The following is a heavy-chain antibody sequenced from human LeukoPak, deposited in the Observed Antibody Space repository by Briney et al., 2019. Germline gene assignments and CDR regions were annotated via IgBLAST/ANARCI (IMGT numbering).Heavy chain of an antibody. D-gene: IGHD3-22*01. V-gene: IGHV4-31*03. CDR2: IYYTGST. Sequence: SQTLSLTCTVSGDSISSGGYFWSWIRQHPGKGLEWIGYIYYTGSTYYNPSLKSRVTISVDTSKNQFSLKLSSVTAADTAVYYCTRDGPRSSGYPDNWGQGALVTVSS. CDR3: TRDGPRSSGYPDN. CDR1: GDSISSGGYF. J-gene: IGHJ4*02.